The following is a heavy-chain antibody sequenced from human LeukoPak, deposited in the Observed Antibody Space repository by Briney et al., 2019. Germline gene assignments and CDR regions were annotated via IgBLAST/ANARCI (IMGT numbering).Heavy chain of an antibody. Sequence: PSETLSLTCTVSGGSISSSSYYWGWIRQPPGKGLEWIGSIYYSGSTYYNPSLKSRVTISVDTSKNQFSLKLSSVTAADTAVYYCARDSREVLLWFGEFSPWGQGTLVTVSS. CDR3: ARDSREVLLWFGEFSP. CDR2: IYYSGST. J-gene: IGHJ5*02. D-gene: IGHD3-10*01. V-gene: IGHV4-39*02. CDR1: GGSISSSSYY.